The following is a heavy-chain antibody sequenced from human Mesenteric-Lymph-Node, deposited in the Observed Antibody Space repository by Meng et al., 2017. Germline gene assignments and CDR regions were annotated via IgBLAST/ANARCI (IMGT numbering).Heavy chain of an antibody. CDR2: IYYSGST. D-gene: IGHD5-18*01. CDR3: ARVGWRQWSFDL. V-gene: IGHV4-30-4*01. J-gene: IGHJ2*01. CDR1: GCSTSSGDYY. Sequence: QTQGSGPRLLKTSHPPSLPCTVSGCSTSSGDYYWSWIRQTPGKGLEWIGYIYYSGSTYYNPSLKSRVTISVDTSKNQFSLKLSSVTAADTAVYYCARVGWRQWSFDLWGRGTLVTVSS.